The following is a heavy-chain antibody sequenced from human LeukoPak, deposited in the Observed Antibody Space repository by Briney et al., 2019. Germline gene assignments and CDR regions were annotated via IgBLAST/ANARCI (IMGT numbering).Heavy chain of an antibody. V-gene: IGHV3-74*01. CDR2: INSDGSST. CDR1: GFSFSNYW. Sequence: GGSLRLSCAASGFSFSNYWMHWVRQAPGKGLVWVSRINSDGSSTTYADSVKGRITISRDNAKNSLFLQMNSLRAEDTAVYYCARDLEYYYYMDVWGKGTTVTVSS. J-gene: IGHJ6*03. CDR3: ARDLEYYYYMDV. D-gene: IGHD5-24*01.